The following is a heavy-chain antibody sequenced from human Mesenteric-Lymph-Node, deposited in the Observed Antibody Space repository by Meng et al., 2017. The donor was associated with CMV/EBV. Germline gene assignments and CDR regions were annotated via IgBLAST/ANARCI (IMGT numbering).Heavy chain of an antibody. J-gene: IGHJ4*02. V-gene: IGHV4-34*01. CDR3: ARHQRWLKSEGGFNY. CDR1: GGSFSGYY. D-gene: IGHD4-23*01. Sequence: QVHLQQWGAGLLKPSETLSLACAVYGGSFSGYYWSWIRQPPGKGLEGIGEINHSGSTNYNPSLKSRVTISVDTSKNQFSLKLSSVTAADTAVYYCARHQRWLKSEGGFNYWGQGTLVTVSS. CDR2: INHSGST.